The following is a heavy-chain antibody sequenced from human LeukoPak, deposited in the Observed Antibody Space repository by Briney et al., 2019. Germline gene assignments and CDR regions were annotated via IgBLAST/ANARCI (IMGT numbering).Heavy chain of an antibody. D-gene: IGHD3-3*01. CDR1: GYSFTSYW. CDR2: IYPGDSDT. CDR3: ARRLRFLEWLEPFDI. Sequence: GESLKISCKGSGYSFTSYWIGWVRQMPGKGLEWMGIIYPGDSDTRYSPSFQGQVTISADKSISTAYLQWSSLKASDTAMYYCARRLRFLEWLEPFDIWGQGTMVTVSS. V-gene: IGHV5-51*01. J-gene: IGHJ3*02.